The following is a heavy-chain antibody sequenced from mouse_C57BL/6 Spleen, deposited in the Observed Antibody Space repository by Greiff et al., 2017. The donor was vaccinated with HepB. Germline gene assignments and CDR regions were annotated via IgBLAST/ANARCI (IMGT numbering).Heavy chain of an antibody. J-gene: IGHJ1*03. D-gene: IGHD1-1*01. V-gene: IGHV1-20*01. CDR2: INPYNGDT. Sequence: VQLQQSGPELVKPGDSVKISCKASGYSFTGYFMNWVMQSHGKSLEWIGRINPYNGDTFYNQKFKGKATLTVDKSSSTAHMELRSLTSEDSAVYYCARAFIYYYGSSYTWYFDVWGTGTTVTVSS. CDR3: ARAFIYYYGSSYTWYFDV. CDR1: GYSFTGYF.